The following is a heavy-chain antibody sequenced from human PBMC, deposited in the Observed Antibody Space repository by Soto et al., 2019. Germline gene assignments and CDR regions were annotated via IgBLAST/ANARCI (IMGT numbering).Heavy chain of an antibody. Sequence: EVRLLDSGGGLVQPGGSLRLSCAASGFSFSTYAITWARQAPGKGLEWVSAITPRGDKTYYTGSVKGRFTVSRDNLKNTVSLQMDSLRAEDTAIYYCARESPKVWGLYTVDYWGQGALVTVSS. D-gene: IGHD3-16*01. V-gene: IGHV3-23*01. CDR1: GFSFSTYA. J-gene: IGHJ4*02. CDR3: ARESPKVWGLYTVDY. CDR2: ITPRGDKT.